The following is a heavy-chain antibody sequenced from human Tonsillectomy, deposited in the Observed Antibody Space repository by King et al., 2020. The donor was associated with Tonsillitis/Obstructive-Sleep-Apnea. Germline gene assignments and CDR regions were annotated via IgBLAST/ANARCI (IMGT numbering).Heavy chain of an antibody. Sequence: QLVQSGAEVKKPGASVKVSCKASGYTFTNYGISWVRQAPGQGLEWMGWISAYNGNTNSAQKLQGRFTMTTDKSTSTAFMELRSLRSDDTAVYYCARDSMSHYYDSSAYYTFDYWGQGTLVTVSS. J-gene: IGHJ4*02. D-gene: IGHD3-22*01. CDR2: ISAYNGNT. V-gene: IGHV1-18*01. CDR1: GYTFTNYG. CDR3: ARDSMSHYYDSSAYYTFDY.